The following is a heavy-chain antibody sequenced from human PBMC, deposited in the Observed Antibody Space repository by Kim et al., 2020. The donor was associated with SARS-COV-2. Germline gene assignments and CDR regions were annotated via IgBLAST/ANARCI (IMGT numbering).Heavy chain of an antibody. V-gene: IGHV3-11*06. CDR3: AGGIKKFYYYYAMDV. D-gene: IGHD3-16*01. J-gene: IGHJ6*02. Sequence: ADSVRGRFTISRYNAKNSLYLQMNSLRAEDAALYYCAGGIKKFYYYYAMDVWGHGTTVTVSS.